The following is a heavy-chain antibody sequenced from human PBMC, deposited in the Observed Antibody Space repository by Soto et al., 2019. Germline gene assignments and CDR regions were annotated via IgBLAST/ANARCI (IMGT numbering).Heavy chain of an antibody. CDR3: TTHLIGSSRGRYYYYYMDV. V-gene: IGHV3-15*01. Sequence: GGSLRLSCAASGFTFSNAWMSWVRQAPGKGLEWVGRIKSKTDGGTTDYAAPVKGRFTISRDDSKNTLYLQMNSLKTEDTAVYYCTTHLIGSSRGRYYYYYMDVWGKGTTVTVSS. CDR2: IKSKTDGGTT. CDR1: GFTFSNAW. J-gene: IGHJ6*03. D-gene: IGHD3-10*01.